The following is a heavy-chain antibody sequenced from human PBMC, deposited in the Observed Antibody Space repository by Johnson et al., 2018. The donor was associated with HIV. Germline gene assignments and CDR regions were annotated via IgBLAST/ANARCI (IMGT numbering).Heavy chain of an antibody. Sequence: EVQLVESGGGLVQPGGSLGLFCSASGFTFSSYWMSWVRQAPGKGLEWVANVNQEGSEKHYVDSVKGRFTISRDNSKNTLYLQMNSLRAEDTAVYYCARAHYYYDSIGYWVGAVDIWGQVTMVTVSS. J-gene: IGHJ3*02. V-gene: IGHV3-7*02. CDR1: GFTFSSYW. CDR2: VNQEGSEK. CDR3: ARAHYYYDSIGYWVGAVDI. D-gene: IGHD3-22*01.